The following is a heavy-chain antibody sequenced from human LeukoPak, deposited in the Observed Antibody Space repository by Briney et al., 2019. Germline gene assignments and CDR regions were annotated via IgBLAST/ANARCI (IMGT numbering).Heavy chain of an antibody. Sequence: ASVKVSYKASGGTFSSYAISWVRQAPGQGLEWMGRIIPILGIANYAQKFQGRVTITADKSTSTAYMELSSLRSEDTAVYYCARVVDIVATTYYFDYWSQGTLVTVSS. D-gene: IGHD5-12*01. CDR2: IIPILGIA. J-gene: IGHJ4*02. CDR1: GGTFSSYA. V-gene: IGHV1-69*04. CDR3: ARVVDIVATTYYFDY.